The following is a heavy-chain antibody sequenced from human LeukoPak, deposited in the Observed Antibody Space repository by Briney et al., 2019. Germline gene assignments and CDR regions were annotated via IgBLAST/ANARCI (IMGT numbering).Heavy chain of an antibody. D-gene: IGHD3-22*01. CDR1: GGSISSYY. J-gene: IGHJ5*02. Sequence: SSETLSLTCTVSGGSISSYYWSWIRQPPGKGLEWIGYIYYSGSTNYNPSLKSRVTISVDTSKNQFSLKLSSVTAADTAVYYCARDGYYYDSSGYYLPSSSDWFDPWGQGTLVTVSS. V-gene: IGHV4-59*01. CDR3: ARDGYYYDSSGYYLPSSSDWFDP. CDR2: IYYSGST.